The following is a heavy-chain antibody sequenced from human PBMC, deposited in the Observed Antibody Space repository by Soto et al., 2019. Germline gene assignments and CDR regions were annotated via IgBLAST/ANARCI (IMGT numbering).Heavy chain of an antibody. V-gene: IGHV4-30-2*01. CDR2: IYRSGST. Sequence: SETLSLTCAVSGGSISSGGYSWSWIRQPPGKGLEWIGYIYRSGSTYYNPSLTSRVTISVDRSKNQFSLKLSSVTAADTAVYYCARASLPLGMDVWGQGXTVTVSS. J-gene: IGHJ6*02. CDR3: ARASLPLGMDV. CDR1: GGSISSGGYS. D-gene: IGHD3-10*01.